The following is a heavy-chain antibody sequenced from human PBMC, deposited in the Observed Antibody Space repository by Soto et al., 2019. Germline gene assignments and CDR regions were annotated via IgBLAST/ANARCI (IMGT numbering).Heavy chain of an antibody. V-gene: IGHV1-69*13. J-gene: IGHJ4*02. CDR2: IIPIFGTA. CDR3: ARERENVAPVYFDY. Sequence: GASVKVSCKASGYTFTSYGISWVRQAPGQGLEWMGGIIPIFGTANYAQKFQGRVTITADESTSTAYMELSSLRSEDTAVYYCARERENVAPVYFDYWGQGTLVTVSS. D-gene: IGHD5-12*01. CDR1: GYTFTSYG.